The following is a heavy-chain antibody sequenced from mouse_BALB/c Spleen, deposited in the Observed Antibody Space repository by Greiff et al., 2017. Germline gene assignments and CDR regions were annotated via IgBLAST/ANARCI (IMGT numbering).Heavy chain of an antibody. CDR2: IYPGNVNT. CDR1: GYTFTSYY. CDR3: ARVYGYDVDY. Sequence: VHLVESGPELVKPGASVRISCKASGYTFTSYYIHWVKQRPGQGLEWIGWIYPGNVNTKYNEKFKGKATLTADKSSSTAYMQLSSLTSEDSAVYFCARVYGYDVDYWGQGTTLTVSS. D-gene: IGHD2-2*01. J-gene: IGHJ2*01. V-gene: IGHV1S56*01.